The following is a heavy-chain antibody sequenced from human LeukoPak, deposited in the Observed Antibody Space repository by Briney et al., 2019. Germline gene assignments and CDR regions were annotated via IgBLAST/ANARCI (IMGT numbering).Heavy chain of an antibody. V-gene: IGHV3-21*01. CDR1: GFTFSDYS. CDR3: AKDRLWFGELLDY. Sequence: GGSLRLSCAASGFTFSDYSMNWVRQAPGKGLEWVSSISSSSSYIYYADSVKGRFTISRDNAENSLYLQMNSLRAEDTAVYYCAKDRLWFGELLDYWGQGTLVTVSS. J-gene: IGHJ4*02. D-gene: IGHD3-10*01. CDR2: ISSSSSYI.